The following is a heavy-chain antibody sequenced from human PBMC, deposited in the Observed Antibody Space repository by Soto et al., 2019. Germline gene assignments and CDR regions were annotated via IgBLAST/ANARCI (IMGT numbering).Heavy chain of an antibody. D-gene: IGHD3-10*02. J-gene: IGHJ6*02. CDR3: ARVVRGVMTPLQAYYYGMDV. V-gene: IGHV1-18*01. CDR1: GYTFTSYG. CDR2: ISAYNGNT. Sequence: ASVKVSCKASGYTFTSYGISWVRQAPGQGLEWMGWISAYNGNTNYAQKLQGRVTMTTDTSTSTAYMELRSLRSDDTAVYYCARVVRGVMTPLQAYYYGMDVWGQGTTVTVSS.